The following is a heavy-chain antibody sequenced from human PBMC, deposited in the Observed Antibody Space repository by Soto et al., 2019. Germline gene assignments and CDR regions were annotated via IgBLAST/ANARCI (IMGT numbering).Heavy chain of an antibody. Sequence: SETLSLTCTVSGGSISSYYWSWIRQPPGKGLEWIGYIYYSGSTNYNPSLKSRVTISVDTSKNQFSLKLSSVTAADTAVYYCARLGGGYCSGGSCYRDAFDIWGQGTMVTVSS. D-gene: IGHD2-15*01. CDR1: GGSISSYY. J-gene: IGHJ3*02. CDR2: IYYSGST. CDR3: ARLGGGYCSGGSCYRDAFDI. V-gene: IGHV4-59*08.